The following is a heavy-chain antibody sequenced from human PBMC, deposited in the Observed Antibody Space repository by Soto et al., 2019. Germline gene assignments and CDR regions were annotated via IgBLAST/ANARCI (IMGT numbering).Heavy chain of an antibody. D-gene: IGHD3-16*02. J-gene: IGHJ4*02. V-gene: IGHV3-30-3*01. CDR3: AVGGGDLSLTPFDY. CDR1: GFNFKAYG. CDR2: ISTDGTNQ. Sequence: QVHLVESGGGVVQPGRSLRLSCVASGFNFKAYGMHWVRQAPGKGLEWVAVISTDGTNQHHADSVKGRFTISRDNFKNTLYLQMNSLRPEDTAVYFCAVGGGDLSLTPFDYWGQETLVTVSS.